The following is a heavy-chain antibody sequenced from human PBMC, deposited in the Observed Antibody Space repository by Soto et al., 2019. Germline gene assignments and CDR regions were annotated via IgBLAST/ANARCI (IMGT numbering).Heavy chain of an antibody. CDR2: LSGSGITT. CDR1: GFTFSTYA. Sequence: GGSLRLSCAASGFTFSTYAMHWVRQAPGKGLEWVSGLSGSGITTYYADSVKGRFSVSRDNSRNTLDLQMNSLRVEDTAVYYCAKRGPASPPYAMDVWGQGTTVTVSS. J-gene: IGHJ6*02. D-gene: IGHD3-10*01. V-gene: IGHV3-23*01. CDR3: AKRGPASPPYAMDV.